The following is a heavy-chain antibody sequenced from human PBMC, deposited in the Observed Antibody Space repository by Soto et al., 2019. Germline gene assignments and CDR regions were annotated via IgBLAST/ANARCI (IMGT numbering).Heavy chain of an antibody. Sequence: EVQLLESGGGLVQPGGSLRPSCAAFGFPFRTNALIWARQAPGKGLEGVSAITGPGGNTYYVDSVKGRFTSSRDNSKNMLYLQVNSLRVEDTAVYYCARIRGYWYGLDVWGQGTTVTVSS. CDR1: GFPFRTNA. V-gene: IGHV3-23*01. J-gene: IGHJ6*02. CDR3: ARIRGYWYGLDV. CDR2: ITGPGGNT.